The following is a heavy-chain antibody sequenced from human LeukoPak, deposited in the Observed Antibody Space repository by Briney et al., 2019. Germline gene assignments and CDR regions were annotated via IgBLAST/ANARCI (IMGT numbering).Heavy chain of an antibody. D-gene: IGHD3-9*01. CDR1: GGSISSGGYS. CDR2: IYHSGST. Sequence: SETLSLTCAVSGGSISSGGYSWSWIRQPPGKGLEWIGYIYHSGSTYYNPSLKSRVTISVDRSKNQFSLKLSSVTAADTAVYYCARLPYDILPGYVNPMDWGQGTLATVSS. V-gene: IGHV4-30-2*01. J-gene: IGHJ4*02. CDR3: ARLPYDILPGYVNPMD.